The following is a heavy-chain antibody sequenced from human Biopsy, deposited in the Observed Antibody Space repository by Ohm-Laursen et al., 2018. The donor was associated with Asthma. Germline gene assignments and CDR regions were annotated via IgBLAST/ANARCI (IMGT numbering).Heavy chain of an antibody. CDR3: ARGISRVTGLFDHFDS. CDR2: IYYSGST. Sequence: TLSLTCAVYGGSFSSNYWSWIRQPPGKGLEWIGHIYYSGSTNYQPSLKSRVTISVDTSKNQFSLKLRSVTAADAAVYYCARGISRVTGLFDHFDSWGQGTPVTVSS. J-gene: IGHJ4*02. CDR1: GGSFSSNY. D-gene: IGHD2-21*02. V-gene: IGHV4-59*01.